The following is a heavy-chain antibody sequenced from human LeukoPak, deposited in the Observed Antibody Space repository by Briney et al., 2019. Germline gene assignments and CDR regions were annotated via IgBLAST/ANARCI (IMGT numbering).Heavy chain of an antibody. CDR1: GGSISSYY. Sequence: PSETLSLTCTVSGGSISSYYWSWIRQPPGKGLEWLGYIYNSRDTNYNPSLNSRVTFSVDTSKNQFSLKLSSVTAADTAVYYCARKGPIAATEPDYWGQGTLVTVSS. CDR2: IYNSRDT. V-gene: IGHV4-59*01. D-gene: IGHD6-13*01. CDR3: ARKGPIAATEPDY. J-gene: IGHJ4*02.